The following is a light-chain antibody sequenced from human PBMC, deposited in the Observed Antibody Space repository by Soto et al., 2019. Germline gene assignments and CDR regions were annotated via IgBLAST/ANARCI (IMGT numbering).Light chain of an antibody. CDR2: GAS. Sequence: ENVLTQSPGILSLSPGERATLSCRASQSVDSNFLAWYQQKPGQAPRLLIYGASTRAAGVPDRFSGSGSGTDFTLTITRLEPEDFAVYYCQQYGRSPLMYTFGQGTKLGVK. V-gene: IGKV3-20*01. CDR3: QQYGRSPLMYT. CDR1: QSVDSNF. J-gene: IGKJ2*01.